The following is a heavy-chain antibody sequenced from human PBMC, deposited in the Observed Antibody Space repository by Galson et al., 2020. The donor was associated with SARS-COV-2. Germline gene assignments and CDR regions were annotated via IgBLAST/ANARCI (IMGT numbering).Heavy chain of an antibody. V-gene: IGHV4-34*01. CDR1: GGSFSGYY. CDR2: INHSGST. D-gene: IGHD4-4*01. J-gene: IGHJ6*02. CDR3: ARGQYSNYLPAHYYYYGMDV. Sequence: SETLSLTCAVYGGSFSGYYWSWIRQPPGKGLEWIGEINHSGSTNYNPSLKSRVTISVDTSKNQFSLKLSSVTAADTAVYYCARGQYSNYLPAHYYYYGMDVWGQGTTVTVSS.